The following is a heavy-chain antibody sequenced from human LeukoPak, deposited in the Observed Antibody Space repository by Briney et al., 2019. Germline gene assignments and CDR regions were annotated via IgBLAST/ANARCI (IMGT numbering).Heavy chain of an antibody. V-gene: IGHV4-34*01. J-gene: IGHJ5*02. Sequence: PSETLSLTCSVSGGSISNYYWSWIRQPPGKGLEWIGEINHSGSTNYNPSLKSRVTISVDTSKNQFSLKLSSVTAADTAVYYCARVQLRFLEWLLSRGGPSATRNWFDPWGQGTLVTVSS. CDR1: GGSISNYY. D-gene: IGHD3-3*01. CDR3: ARVQLRFLEWLLSRGGPSATRNWFDP. CDR2: INHSGST.